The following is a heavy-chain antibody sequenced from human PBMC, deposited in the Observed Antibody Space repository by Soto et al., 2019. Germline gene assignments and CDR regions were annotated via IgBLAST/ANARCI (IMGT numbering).Heavy chain of an antibody. D-gene: IGHD3-16*02. CDR3: AGYDYVWGSYRYAAYYYGMDV. Sequence: ASVKVSCKASGGTFSSYAISWVRQAPGQGLEWMGGIIPIFGTANYAQKFQGRVTITADESTSTAYMELSSLRSEDTAVYYCAGYDYVWGSYRYAAYYYGMDVWG. CDR2: IIPIFGTA. V-gene: IGHV1-69*13. J-gene: IGHJ6*02. CDR1: GGTFSSYA.